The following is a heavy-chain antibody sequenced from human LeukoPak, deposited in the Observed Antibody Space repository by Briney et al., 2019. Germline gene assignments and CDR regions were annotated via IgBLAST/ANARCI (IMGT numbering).Heavy chain of an antibody. D-gene: IGHD2-2*01. Sequence: PSETLSLTFAVYGGSFSGYYWRWIRQPPGKGLEWIGEINHSGSTNYNPSLKSRVTISVDTSKNQFSLKLSSVTAADTAVYYCARGYCSSTSCSNGRHFDYWGQGTLVTVSS. CDR3: ARGYCSSTSCSNGRHFDY. J-gene: IGHJ4*02. CDR2: INHSGST. V-gene: IGHV4-34*01. CDR1: GGSFSGYY.